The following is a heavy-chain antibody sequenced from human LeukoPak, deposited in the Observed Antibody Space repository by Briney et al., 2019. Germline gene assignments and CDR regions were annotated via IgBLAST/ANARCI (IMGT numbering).Heavy chain of an antibody. J-gene: IGHJ3*01. Sequence: SETLSLTCTVSGGSISSYYWSWIRQPPGKGLEWIGYIYYTGSTNYSPSLKSRVTISVDTSKNQFSLKLRSVTAADTAVYYCARISSSNWYNERGAFDVWGQGTMVTVSS. D-gene: IGHD6-13*01. CDR1: GGSISSYY. V-gene: IGHV4-59*01. CDR3: ARISSSNWYNERGAFDV. CDR2: IYYTGST.